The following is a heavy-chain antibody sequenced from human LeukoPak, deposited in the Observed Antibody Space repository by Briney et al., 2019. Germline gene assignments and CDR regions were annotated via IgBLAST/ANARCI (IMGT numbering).Heavy chain of an antibody. CDR2: LHADGSEK. D-gene: IGHD5-12*01. CDR3: ARGGYSFDY. V-gene: IGHV3-7*01. Sequence: AGSLRLSCAASRVSFSNYAMNWVRQAPGKGLEWVARLHADGSEKYYVDSVKGRFTISRDNAKNSLYLQMHSLRVEDTAVYYCARGGYSFDYLGQGTLVTVSS. J-gene: IGHJ4*02. CDR1: RVSFSNYA.